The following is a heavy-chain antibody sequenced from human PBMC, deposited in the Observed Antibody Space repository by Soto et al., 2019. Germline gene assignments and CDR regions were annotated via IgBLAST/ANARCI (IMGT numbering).Heavy chain of an antibody. J-gene: IGHJ6*02. Sequence: GASVKVSCKASGYTFTGYYMHWVRQAPGQGLEWMGWINPNSGGTNYAQKFQGWVTMTRDTSISTAYMELSRLRSDDTAVYYCARDGTGYSSSWYFHDYYYGMDVWGQGTTVTVSS. D-gene: IGHD6-13*01. CDR2: INPNSGGT. CDR3: ARDGTGYSSSWYFHDYYYGMDV. V-gene: IGHV1-2*04. CDR1: GYTFTGYY.